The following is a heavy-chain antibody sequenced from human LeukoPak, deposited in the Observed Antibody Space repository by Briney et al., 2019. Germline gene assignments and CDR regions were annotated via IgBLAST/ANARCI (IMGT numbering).Heavy chain of an antibody. D-gene: IGHD1-7*01. CDR3: ARDYIVPGNYTPLGY. Sequence: ASVKVSCKASGYTLTAYYVHWVRQAPGQGLEWMGWINPNSGDTSSAQKFQGRVTKTRDTSISTVYMELSRLRSDDTAVYYCARDYIVPGNYTPLGYWGQGTLVTVSS. J-gene: IGHJ4*02. V-gene: IGHV1-2*02. CDR2: INPNSGDT. CDR1: GYTLTAYY.